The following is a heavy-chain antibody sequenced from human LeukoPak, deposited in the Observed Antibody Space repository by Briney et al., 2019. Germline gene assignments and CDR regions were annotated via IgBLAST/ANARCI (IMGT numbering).Heavy chain of an antibody. D-gene: IGHD3-10*01. V-gene: IGHV1-8*01. CDR1: GYTFTSYD. J-gene: IGHJ5*02. CDR3: ARSITMVRGVIDWFDP. Sequence: ASVKVSCKASGYTFTSYDINWVRQATGQGLEWMGWMNPNSGNTGYVQKFQGRVTMTRNTSISTAYMELSSLRSEDTAVYYCARSITMVRGVIDWFDPWGQGTLVTVSS. CDR2: MNPNSGNT.